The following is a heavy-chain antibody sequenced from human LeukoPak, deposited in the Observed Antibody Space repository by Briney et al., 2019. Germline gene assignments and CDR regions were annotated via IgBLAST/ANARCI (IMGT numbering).Heavy chain of an antibody. CDR2: IYNSGST. Sequence: PSETLSLTCTVSGGSISSYYWTWIRQPPGKGLEWIGYIYNSGSTNYNPSLKSRVTISVDTSKNQFSLKLSSVTAADTAVYYCARVGNQEAFDIWGQGTMVTVSS. J-gene: IGHJ3*02. V-gene: IGHV4-59*01. CDR1: GGSISSYY. D-gene: IGHD2/OR15-2a*01. CDR3: ARVGNQEAFDI.